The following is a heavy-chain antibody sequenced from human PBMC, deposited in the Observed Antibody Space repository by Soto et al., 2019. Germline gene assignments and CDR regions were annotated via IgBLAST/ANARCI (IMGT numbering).Heavy chain of an antibody. CDR1: GGSFSGYY. Sequence: SETLSLTCAVYGGSFSGYYWSWIRQPPGKGLEWIGEINHSGSTNYNPSLKSRVTISVDTSKNQFSLKLSSLTAADTAVYYCARSTGVIAALHFDYWGQGTLVTVSS. CDR3: ARSTGVIAALHFDY. CDR2: INHSGST. V-gene: IGHV4-34*01. D-gene: IGHD2-8*02. J-gene: IGHJ4*02.